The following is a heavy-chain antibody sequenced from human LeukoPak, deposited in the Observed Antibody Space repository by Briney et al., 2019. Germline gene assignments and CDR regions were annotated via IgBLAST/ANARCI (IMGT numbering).Heavy chain of an antibody. CDR2: MYHSGIT. V-gene: IGHV4-59*12. J-gene: IGHJ6*02. Sequence: SETLSLTCNVSGDSIRSFYWSWIRQFPGKGLEWIAYMYHSGITNYNPSLQSRVTLSIDTSKSQFSLNLRSVTAADTAVYYCARLSLPKVGRLDVWGQGTTVTVSS. CDR3: ARLSLPKVGRLDV. D-gene: IGHD3-10*01. CDR1: GDSIRSFY.